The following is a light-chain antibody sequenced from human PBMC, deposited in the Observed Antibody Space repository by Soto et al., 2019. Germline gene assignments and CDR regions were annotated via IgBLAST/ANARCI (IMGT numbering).Light chain of an antibody. Sequence: EIVLTQSPATLSLSPGERATLSCRASQSVSSYLAWYQQKPGQAPRLLIYDASNRATGIPARFSGSGSGTEFTITISSLEPEEFAVYYCQQRSNWTFGHWTQVEIK. CDR3: QQRSNWT. J-gene: IGKJ1*01. CDR2: DAS. CDR1: QSVSSY. V-gene: IGKV3-11*01.